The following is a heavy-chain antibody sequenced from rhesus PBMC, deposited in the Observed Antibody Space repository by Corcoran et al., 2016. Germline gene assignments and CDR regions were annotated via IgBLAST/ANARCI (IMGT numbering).Heavy chain of an antibody. CDR3: ARVTHGSYEAFDY. V-gene: IGHV4-173*01. CDR1: CGSISSNY. Sequence: QVQLQESGPGLVKPSETLSLTCAVSCGSISSNYWSWIRQPPGKVLEWIGRISGSAVNTHNNPSVKWRVTTSTDTSKNQCSLKLSSVTAADTTVYYCARVTHGSYEAFDYWGQGVLVTVSS. D-gene: IGHD4-4*01. CDR2: ISGSAVNT. J-gene: IGHJ4*01.